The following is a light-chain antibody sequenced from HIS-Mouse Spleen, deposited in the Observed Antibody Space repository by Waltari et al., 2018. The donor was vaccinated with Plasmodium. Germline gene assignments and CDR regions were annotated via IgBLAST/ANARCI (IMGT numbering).Light chain of an antibody. CDR1: SHDVGGYNS. J-gene: IGLJ1*01. V-gene: IGLV2-11*01. CDR2: YVS. CDR3: CSYAGPYTYV. Sequence: QSALTQPRSVSGSPGQSVTISCTGTSHDVGGYNSVSWYQQHPGKAPKLRIYYVSKRPSGVPDRFSGSNSGNPASLTISGLPPGDAADYSCCSYAGPYTYVFGTGTKVTVL.